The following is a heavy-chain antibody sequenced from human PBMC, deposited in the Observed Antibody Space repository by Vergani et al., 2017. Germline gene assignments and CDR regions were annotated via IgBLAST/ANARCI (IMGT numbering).Heavy chain of an antibody. CDR1: GFTFSSYA. J-gene: IGHJ4*01. V-gene: IGHV3-23*01. Sequence: EVQLLESGGGLVQPGGSLRLSCAASGFTFSSYAMSWVRQAPGKGLEWVSAISGRGGSTYYADSVKGRFSISRDNSKNTVFLQMHSLRAEDTAIYYCVKEKIDLGSYFFDSWGHGILVTVSS. D-gene: IGHD2/OR15-2a*01. CDR2: ISGRGGST. CDR3: VKEKIDLGSYFFDS.